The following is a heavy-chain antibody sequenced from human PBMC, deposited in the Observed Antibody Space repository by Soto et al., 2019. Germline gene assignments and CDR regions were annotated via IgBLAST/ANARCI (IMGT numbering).Heavy chain of an antibody. CDR1: GFTFSAHY. Sequence: GSLRLSCAASGFTFSAHYMDWVRQAPGKGLEWVGRIKNKANSYTTEYAASVEGRFTISREDSQNSLYLQMNSLKTEDTAVYYCARISLVGPSGGRYFDYWGQGSQVTVSS. D-gene: IGHD1-26*01. CDR3: ARISLVGPSGGRYFDY. V-gene: IGHV3-72*01. CDR2: IKNKANSYTT. J-gene: IGHJ4*02.